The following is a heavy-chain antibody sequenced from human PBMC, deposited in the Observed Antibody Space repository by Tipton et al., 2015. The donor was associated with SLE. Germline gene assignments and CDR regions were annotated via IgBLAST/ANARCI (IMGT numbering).Heavy chain of an antibody. V-gene: IGHV4-59*01. J-gene: IGHJ6*03. CDR2: IYYSGST. D-gene: IGHD3-10*01. CDR3: ARVADYYGSGHYYYYMDV. Sequence: TLSLTCTVSGGSISSYYWSWIRQPPGKGLEWIGYIYYSGSTNYNPSLKSRVTISVDTSKNQFSLKLSSVTAADTAVYYCARVADYYGSGHYYYYMDVWGKGTPVTVSS. CDR1: GGSISSYY.